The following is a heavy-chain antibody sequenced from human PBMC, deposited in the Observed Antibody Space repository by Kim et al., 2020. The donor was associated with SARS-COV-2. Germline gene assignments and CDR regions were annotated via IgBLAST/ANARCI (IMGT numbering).Heavy chain of an antibody. CDR2: ISAYNGNT. Sequence: ASVKVSCKASGYTFTSYGISWVRQAPGQGLEWMGWISAYNGNTNYAQKLQGRVTMTTDTSTSTAYMELRSLRSDDTAVYYCVRERDYYDSSGYYPDAFDIWGQGTMVTVSS. CDR3: VRERDYYDSSGYYPDAFDI. V-gene: IGHV1-18*01. D-gene: IGHD3-22*01. J-gene: IGHJ3*02. CDR1: GYTFTSYG.